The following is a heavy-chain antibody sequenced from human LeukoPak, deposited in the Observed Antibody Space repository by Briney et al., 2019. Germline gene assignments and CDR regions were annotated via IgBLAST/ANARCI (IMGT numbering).Heavy chain of an antibody. CDR3: VKLPTAYPNWFDP. J-gene: IGHJ5*02. CDR1: VGPISSSSSY. CDR2: IFYSGTT. D-gene: IGHD3-16*01. Sequence: SETLSLTCTASVGPISSSSSYWGWIRQPPGKGLGWIGNIFYSGTTYYNPSLKSRVTISLDTSKNQFSLRLSSVTAADTAFYYWVKLPTAYPNWFDPWGQGTLVTVSS. V-gene: IGHV4-39*01.